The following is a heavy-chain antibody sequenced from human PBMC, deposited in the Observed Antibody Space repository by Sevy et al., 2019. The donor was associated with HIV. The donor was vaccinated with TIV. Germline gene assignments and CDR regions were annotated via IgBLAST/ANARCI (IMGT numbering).Heavy chain of an antibody. CDR1: GFIFSGYG. V-gene: IGHV3-23*01. D-gene: IGHD6-13*01. J-gene: IGHJ1*01. CDR3: ATDRITTARFQH. CDR2: ISGSGGST. Sequence: GGSLRLSCAASGFIFSGYGMSWVRQAPGQGLEWVSAISGSGGSTYYADSVKGRFTISRDTFRNTLYLQMNSLRAEDTAVYYCATDRITTARFQHWGQGTLVTVSS.